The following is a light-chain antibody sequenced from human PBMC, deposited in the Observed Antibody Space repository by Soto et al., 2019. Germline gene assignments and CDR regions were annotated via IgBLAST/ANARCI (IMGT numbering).Light chain of an antibody. J-gene: IGKJ4*01. V-gene: IGKV3-11*01. Sequence: EIVLTQSPATLSLSPGERTTLSCRASQSVSSYLAWYQQKPGQAPRLLIYDASNRATGIPARFSGSGSGTDFTLTIISLEPEDFAFYYCQQRSNWPLTFGGGTKVDIK. CDR2: DAS. CDR3: QQRSNWPLT. CDR1: QSVSSY.